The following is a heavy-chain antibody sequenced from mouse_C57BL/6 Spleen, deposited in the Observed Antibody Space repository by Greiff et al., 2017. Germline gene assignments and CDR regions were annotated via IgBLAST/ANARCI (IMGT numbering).Heavy chain of an antibody. CDR3: ARQRITLYYFDY. CDR2: ISGDAGNT. D-gene: IGHD1-1*01. Sequence: EVKVVESGGGLVKPGGSLKLSCAASGFTFSDYTMSWVRQTPENSLEWVATISGDAGNTYYPDNVKGRFTISRDNAKNTLYLQLSSLRSEDTALYYCARQRITLYYFDYWGQGTTLTVSS. J-gene: IGHJ2*01. V-gene: IGHV5-9*01. CDR1: GFTFSDYT.